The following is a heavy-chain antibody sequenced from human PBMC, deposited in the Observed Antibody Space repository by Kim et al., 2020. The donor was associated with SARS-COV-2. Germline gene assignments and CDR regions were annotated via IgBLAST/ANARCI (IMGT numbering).Heavy chain of an antibody. V-gene: IGHV3-30*04. CDR1: GFTFSSYA. Sequence: GGSLRLSCAASGFTFSSYAMNWVRQAPGKGLEWVAVISYDGSTTYYADSVKGRFTISRDNSKNTLYLQMNSLRAEDTAVYYCAKGYYESCGYSDFDDWG. J-gene: IGHJ3*01. D-gene: IGHD3-22*01. CDR3: AKGYYESCGYSDFDD. CDR2: ISYDGSTT.